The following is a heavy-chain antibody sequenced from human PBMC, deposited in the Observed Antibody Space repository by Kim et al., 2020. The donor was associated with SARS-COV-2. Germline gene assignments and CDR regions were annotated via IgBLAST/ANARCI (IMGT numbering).Heavy chain of an antibody. V-gene: IGHV3-33*01. CDR2: LRYDGSNR. CDR1: GFIFNMCG. J-gene: IGHJ1*01. CDR3: ARDHQERLRGVTYF. D-gene: IGHD3-10*01. Sequence: GGSLRLSCAASGFIFNMCGLHWVRQPPGKGLEWVAALRYDGSNRNYGDSVKGRFTISRDTSKQTVDLKMNSLRAEDTGMYYCARDHQERLRGVTYF.